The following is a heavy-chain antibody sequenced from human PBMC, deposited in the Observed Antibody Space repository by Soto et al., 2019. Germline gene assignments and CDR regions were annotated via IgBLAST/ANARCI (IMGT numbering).Heavy chain of an antibody. D-gene: IGHD2-2*02. V-gene: IGHV1-3*01. J-gene: IGHJ4*02. Sequence: ASVKVSCKASGRTFSSYAINWVRQAPGQRLEWMGGINAVNGNTNYSQKFQGRVTITRDKSASTAYMELSSLRSEDTAVYYCAKSATVPAAIAYWGQGTLVTVSS. CDR2: INAVNGNT. CDR1: GRTFSSYA. CDR3: AKSATVPAAIAY.